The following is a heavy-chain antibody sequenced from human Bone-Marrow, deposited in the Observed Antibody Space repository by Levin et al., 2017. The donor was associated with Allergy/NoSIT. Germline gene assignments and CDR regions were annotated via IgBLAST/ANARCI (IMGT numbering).Heavy chain of an antibody. CDR2: IKEDGNEK. Sequence: PGGSLRLSCAASGFTFTSYWMTWVRQAPGKGLEWVANIKEDGNEKYYVDSVKGRFTISRDHPKSSLYLQMNSLRAEDTAVYYCARSGGYFGDFDSWGQGTLVTVSS. J-gene: IGHJ4*02. V-gene: IGHV3-7*01. CDR1: GFTFTSYW. CDR3: ARSGGYFGDFDS. D-gene: IGHD3-16*01.